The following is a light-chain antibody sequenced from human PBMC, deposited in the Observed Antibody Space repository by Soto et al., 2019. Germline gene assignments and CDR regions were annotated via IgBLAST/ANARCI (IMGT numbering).Light chain of an antibody. CDR3: QQYSSSPPEFT. Sequence: EIVLTQSPGTLSLSPGERATLSCRASQSISSSYLAWYQQRPGQAPRLLILGASYRATGIPDRFSGSGSGRDFSLTISRLEPEDFAVYYCQQYSSSPPEFTFGPGTRVDSK. V-gene: IGKV3-20*01. J-gene: IGKJ3*01. CDR1: QSISSSY. CDR2: GAS.